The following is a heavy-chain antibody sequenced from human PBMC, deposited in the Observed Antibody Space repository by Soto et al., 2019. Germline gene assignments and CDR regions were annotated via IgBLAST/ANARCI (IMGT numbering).Heavy chain of an antibody. V-gene: IGHV3-74*01. CDR3: AKESDYSDYAGENWFDS. CDR1: GFTFFAYW. J-gene: IGHJ5*01. Sequence: EVQLVESGGGLVQPGGSLRLSCAASGFTFFAYWIHWVRQVPGKGLVWVSRINSDGSHTSYADSVRGRFTISRDNSKNTVYLQMNRLTAEETAVYYCAKESDYSDYAGENWFDSWGQGSLVTVSS. CDR2: INSDGSHT. D-gene: IGHD4-17*01.